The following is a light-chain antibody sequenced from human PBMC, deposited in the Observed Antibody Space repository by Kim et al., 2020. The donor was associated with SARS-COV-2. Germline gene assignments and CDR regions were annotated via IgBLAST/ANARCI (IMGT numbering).Light chain of an antibody. V-gene: IGKV3-15*01. Sequence: EIVMTQSPATLSVSPGEGATLSCRASQNIGGNLVWCQQKPGQPPRLLIYSASTRAAGVPARFSGSGSGTEFTLTISRLQSEDFAVYYCQHYTDWPPVLTFGGGTKVEI. CDR1: QNIGGN. CDR3: QHYTDWPPVLT. CDR2: SAS. J-gene: IGKJ4*01.